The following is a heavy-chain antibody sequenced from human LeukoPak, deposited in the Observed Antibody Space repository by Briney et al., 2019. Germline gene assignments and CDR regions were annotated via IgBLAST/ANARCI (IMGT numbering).Heavy chain of an antibody. Sequence: GSLRLSFAASGFTFSSYAMSWVRQAPGKGLEWVSAISGSGGSTYYADSVKGRFTISRDNSKNTLYLQMNSLRAEDTAVYHCAKAPLRCSSTSCYSEFQHWGQGTLVTVSS. CDR2: ISGSGGST. CDR1: GFTFSSYA. J-gene: IGHJ1*01. V-gene: IGHV3-23*01. D-gene: IGHD2-2*01. CDR3: AKAPLRCSSTSCYSEFQH.